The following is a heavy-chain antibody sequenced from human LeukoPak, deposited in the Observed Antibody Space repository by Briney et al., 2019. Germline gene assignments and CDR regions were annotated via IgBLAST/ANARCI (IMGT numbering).Heavy chain of an antibody. Sequence: SETLSLTCTVSGGSISSGDYYWSWIRQPPGKGLEWIGYIYYSGSTYYNPSLKSQVTISVDTSKNQFSLKLSSVTAADTAVYYCARVRPMDYYYMDVWGKGTTVTVSS. V-gene: IGHV4-30-4*08. CDR2: IYYSGST. CDR1: GGSISSGDYY. J-gene: IGHJ6*03. D-gene: IGHD3-10*01. CDR3: ARVRPMDYYYMDV.